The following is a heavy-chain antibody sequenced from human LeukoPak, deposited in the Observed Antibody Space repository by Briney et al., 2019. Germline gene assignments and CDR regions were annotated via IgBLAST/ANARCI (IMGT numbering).Heavy chain of an antibody. CDR1: GFTFSTYA. V-gene: IGHV3-48*01. Sequence: GGSLRLSCAASGFTFSTYAMSWVRQAPGKGLEWVSYISSSSSTIYYADSVKGRFTISRDNAKNSLYLQMNSLRAEDTAVYYCARVPRQRFLEWFYYYYGMDVWGQGTTVTVSS. CDR3: ARVPRQRFLEWFYYYYGMDV. J-gene: IGHJ6*02. D-gene: IGHD3-3*01. CDR2: ISSSSSTI.